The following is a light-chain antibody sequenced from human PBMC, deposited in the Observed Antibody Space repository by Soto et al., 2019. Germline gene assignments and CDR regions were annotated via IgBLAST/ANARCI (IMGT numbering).Light chain of an antibody. Sequence: QAVVTQPASVSGSPGQSITISCTGTSSDVGRYKYVSWYQQHPGKAPQLMIYAVSNRPSGVSNRFSGSKSGNTASLTISGLQAEDEADYYCSSYTSINTLLFGAGTKLTVL. CDR3: SSYTSINTLL. CDR2: AVS. CDR1: SSDVGRYKY. V-gene: IGLV2-14*01. J-gene: IGLJ2*01.